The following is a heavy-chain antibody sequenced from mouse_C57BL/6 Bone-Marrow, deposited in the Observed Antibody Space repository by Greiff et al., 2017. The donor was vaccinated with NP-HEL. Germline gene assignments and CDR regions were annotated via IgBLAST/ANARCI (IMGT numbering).Heavy chain of an antibody. CDR2: ISSGSSTI. CDR1: GFTFSDYG. Sequence: EVKLVESGEGLVKPGGSLKLSCAASGFTFSDYGMHWVRQAPEKGLEWVAYISSGSSTIYYADTVKGRFTISRDNAKNTLFLQMTSLRSEDTAMYYCARGYSNPFAYWGQGTLVTVSA. D-gene: IGHD2-5*01. V-gene: IGHV5-17*01. J-gene: IGHJ3*01. CDR3: ARGYSNPFAY.